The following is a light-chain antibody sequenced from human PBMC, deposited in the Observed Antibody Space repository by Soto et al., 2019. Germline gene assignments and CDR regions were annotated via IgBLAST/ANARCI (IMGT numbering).Light chain of an antibody. J-gene: IGKJ1*01. Sequence: EIVLTQCPDTLSVSPGERATLSCRASQSVSSKLAWYQQKPGQAPRLLFDGASTGATGIPARFSGSGSETEFTLSISSLQSEDSAVYYCQQYNNWPGTFGQGTKWIS. CDR2: GAS. CDR1: QSVSSK. CDR3: QQYNNWPGT. V-gene: IGKV3-15*01.